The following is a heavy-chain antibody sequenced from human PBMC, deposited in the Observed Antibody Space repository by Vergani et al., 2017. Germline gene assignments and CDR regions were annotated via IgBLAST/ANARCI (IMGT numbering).Heavy chain of an antibody. CDR3: AIVTYYYDSSGYYLDY. J-gene: IGHJ4*02. V-gene: IGHV1-24*01. Sequence: QVQMVQSGSEVRKPGASVKVSCQVSGDSLTELTIHWVRQAPGKGLEWMGGFDPEHGEVTFAHHIQGRVTMTEDRSTDTAYMELRSLRPEDTALYYCAIVTYYYDSSGYYLDYWGQGTLVTVSS. CDR1: GDSLTELT. CDR2: FDPEHGEV. D-gene: IGHD3-22*01.